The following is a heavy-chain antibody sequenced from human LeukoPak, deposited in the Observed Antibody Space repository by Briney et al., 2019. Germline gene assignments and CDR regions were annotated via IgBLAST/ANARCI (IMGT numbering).Heavy chain of an antibody. CDR1: GFTFSSYG. Sequence: GGSLRLSCAASGFTFSSYGMHWVRQAPGKGLEWVTFIRNDGSNKYYADSVKGRFTISRDNAKNSLYLQMNSLRAEDTALYYCAKAQGLGMDVWGQGTTVTVSS. CDR2: IRNDGSNK. V-gene: IGHV3-30*02. D-gene: IGHD2-21*01. CDR3: AKAQGLGMDV. J-gene: IGHJ6*02.